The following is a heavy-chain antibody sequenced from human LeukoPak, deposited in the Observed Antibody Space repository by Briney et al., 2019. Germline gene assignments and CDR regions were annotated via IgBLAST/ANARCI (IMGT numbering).Heavy chain of an antibody. CDR1: GGSISSYY. CDR2: IYYSGST. D-gene: IGHD4-17*01. V-gene: IGHV4-39*01. J-gene: IGHJ4*02. CDR3: ARLPTVTFFDY. Sequence: SETLSLTCTVSGGSISSYYWGWIRQPPGKGLEWIGSIYYSGSTYYNPSLKSRVTISVDTSKNQFSLKLSSVTAADTAVYYCARLPTVTFFDYWGQGTLVTVSS.